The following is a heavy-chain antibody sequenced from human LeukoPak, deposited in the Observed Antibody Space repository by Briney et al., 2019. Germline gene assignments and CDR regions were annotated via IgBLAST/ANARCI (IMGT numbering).Heavy chain of an antibody. J-gene: IGHJ4*02. D-gene: IGHD6-13*01. Sequence: PSASVKVSCKASGYTFTGYYMHWVRQAPGQGLEWRGWINPNSGGTNYAQKFQGRVTMTRDTSISTAYMELSRLRSDDTAVYYCARDLSSSWYYFDYWGQGTLVTVSS. CDR3: ARDLSSSWYYFDY. CDR2: INPNSGGT. CDR1: GYTFTGYY. V-gene: IGHV1-2*02.